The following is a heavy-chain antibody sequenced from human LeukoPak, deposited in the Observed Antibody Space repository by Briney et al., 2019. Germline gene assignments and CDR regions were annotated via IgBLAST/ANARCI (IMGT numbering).Heavy chain of an antibody. J-gene: IGHJ4*02. D-gene: IGHD2-2*01. CDR2: INHSGST. Sequence: PSETLSLTCAVYGGSFSGYYWSWIRQPPGKGLEWIGEINHSGSTNYNPSLKSRVTISVDTSKNQFSLKLSSVTAADTAVYYCARDFAAAIDYWGQGTLVTVSS. CDR3: ARDFAAAIDY. CDR1: GGSFSGYY. V-gene: IGHV4-34*01.